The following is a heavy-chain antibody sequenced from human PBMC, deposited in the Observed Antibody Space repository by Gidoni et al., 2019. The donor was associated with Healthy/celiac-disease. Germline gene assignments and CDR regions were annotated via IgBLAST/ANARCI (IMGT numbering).Heavy chain of an antibody. J-gene: IGHJ3*02. CDR2: MKPNSGNT. D-gene: IGHD2-2*01. CDR1: GYTFTSSV. CDR3: ARADLGYCSSTSCYDAFDI. Sequence: QVQLVQSGAEVKKPGASVKVSCKASGYTFTSSVLNWVRQATGQGMEWMGWMKPNSGNTGYAKKFQGRVTMTRNTARSTAYMELSSLKSEDTAVYYCARADLGYCSSTSCYDAFDIWGQGTMVTVSS. V-gene: IGHV1-8*01.